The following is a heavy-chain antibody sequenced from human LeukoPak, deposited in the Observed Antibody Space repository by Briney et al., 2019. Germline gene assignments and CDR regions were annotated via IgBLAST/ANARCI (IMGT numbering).Heavy chain of an antibody. CDR2: ISSSSSYI. CDR3: ARDRHRSSSLDY. J-gene: IGHJ4*02. CDR1: GFTVSNNY. V-gene: IGHV3-21*01. D-gene: IGHD6-6*01. Sequence: PGGSLRLSCAASGFTVSNNYMSWVRQAPGKGLEWVSSISSSSSYIYYADSVKGRFTISRDNAKNSLYLQMNSLRAEDTAVYYCARDRHRSSSLDYWGQGTLVTVSS.